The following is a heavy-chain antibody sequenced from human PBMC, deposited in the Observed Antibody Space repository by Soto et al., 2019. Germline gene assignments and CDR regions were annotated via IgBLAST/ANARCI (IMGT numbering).Heavy chain of an antibody. CDR2: MSGNGGRI. CDR1: GFTFSNYA. V-gene: IGHV3-23*01. J-gene: IGHJ4*02. Sequence: EVQLLESGGGLVQPGGSLRLSCTVSGFTFSNYAMTWVRQAPGKGLERVSLMSGNGGRIVYADSVKGRFTSSRGNSKNTLYFQMNSLRLQDTAVHYCVNVPVSGGSGGAWFHYWGQGTLVTVSS. CDR3: VNVPVSGGSGGAWFHY. D-gene: IGHD2-21*02.